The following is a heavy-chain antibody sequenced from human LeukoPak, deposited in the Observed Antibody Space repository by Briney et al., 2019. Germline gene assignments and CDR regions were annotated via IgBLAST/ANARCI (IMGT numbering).Heavy chain of an antibody. J-gene: IGHJ4*02. CDR3: AKAVLWFGEFSS. CDR1: GGTFSSYA. D-gene: IGHD3-10*01. Sequence: SVKVSCKASGGTFSSYAISWVRQAPGQGLEWMGGIIPIFGTANYAQKFQGRVTITADESTSTAYMELSSLRAEDTAVYYCAKAVLWFGEFSSWGQGTLVTVSS. V-gene: IGHV1-69*13. CDR2: IIPIFGTA.